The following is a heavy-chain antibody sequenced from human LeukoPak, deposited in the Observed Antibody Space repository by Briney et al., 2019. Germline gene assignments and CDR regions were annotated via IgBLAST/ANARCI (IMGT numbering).Heavy chain of an antibody. CDR1: GFTFSSYA. CDR2: ISGSGGST. Sequence: GGSLRLSCAAAGFTFSSYAMSWARQAPGKGLEWVSAISGSGGSTYYADSVKGRFTISRDNSKNTLYLQMNSLRAEDTAVYYCAKRSRNYGVDYWGQGTLVTVSS. CDR3: AKRSRNYGVDY. V-gene: IGHV3-23*01. D-gene: IGHD4-17*01. J-gene: IGHJ4*02.